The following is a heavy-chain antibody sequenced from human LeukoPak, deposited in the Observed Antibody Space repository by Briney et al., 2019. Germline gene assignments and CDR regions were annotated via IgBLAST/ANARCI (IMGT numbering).Heavy chain of an antibody. CDR1: GSTFSSYA. J-gene: IGHJ6*02. V-gene: IGHV3-30*04. CDR2: ISYDGSNK. Sequence: GGSLRLSCAASGSTFSSYAMHWVRQAPGKGLEWVAVISYDGSNKYYADSVKGRFTFSRDNSKNTLYLQMNSLRAEDTAVYYCARRYNWTLDVWGQGTTVTVS. CDR3: ARRYNWTLDV. D-gene: IGHD1-20*01.